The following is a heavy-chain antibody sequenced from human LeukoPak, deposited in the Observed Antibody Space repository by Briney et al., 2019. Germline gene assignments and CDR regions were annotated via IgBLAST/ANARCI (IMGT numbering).Heavy chain of an antibody. Sequence: GESLKISCKGSGYSFTSYWIGWVRQMPGKGLEWMGIIYPGDSDTRYSPSFQGQVTISADKSISTAYLQWSSLKASDTAMYYCARRYCSGGSCPPEVGWFDPWGQGTLVTVSS. J-gene: IGHJ5*02. CDR1: GYSFTSYW. CDR2: IYPGDSDT. V-gene: IGHV5-51*01. D-gene: IGHD2-15*01. CDR3: ARRYCSGGSCPPEVGWFDP.